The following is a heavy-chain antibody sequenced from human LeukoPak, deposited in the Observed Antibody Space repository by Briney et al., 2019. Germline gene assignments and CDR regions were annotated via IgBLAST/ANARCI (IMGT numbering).Heavy chain of an antibody. CDR3: ARGRIVGATGLGY. CDR2: IKQDGSEK. CDR1: GFTFSSYW. V-gene: IGHV3-7*01. J-gene: IGHJ4*02. Sequence: GGSLRLSCAASGFTFSSYWMSWVRQAPGKGLEWVANIKQDGSEKYYVDSVKGRFTISRDNAKNSLYLQMNSLRAEDTAVYYCARGRIVGATGLGYWGQGTLVTVSS. D-gene: IGHD1-26*01.